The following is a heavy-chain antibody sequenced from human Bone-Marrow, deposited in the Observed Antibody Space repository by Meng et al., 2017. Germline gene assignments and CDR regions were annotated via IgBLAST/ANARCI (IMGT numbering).Heavy chain of an antibody. D-gene: IGHD3-22*01. Sequence: QVQLQQWGAGLLKPSGTLSLTFAVYGGSFSGYYWSWIRQPPGKGLEWIGEINHSGSTNYNPSLKSRVTISVDTSKNQFSLKLSSVTAADTAVYYCARVLPMIVVANAFDIWGQGTMVTVSS. J-gene: IGHJ3*02. CDR3: ARVLPMIVVANAFDI. CDR2: INHSGST. V-gene: IGHV4-34*01. CDR1: GGSFSGYY.